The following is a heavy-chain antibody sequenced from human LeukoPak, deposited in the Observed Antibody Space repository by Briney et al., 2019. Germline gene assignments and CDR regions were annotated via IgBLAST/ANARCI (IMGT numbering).Heavy chain of an antibody. CDR3: ARHLAVAASSFDS. CDR1: GGSISSYY. Sequence: SETLSLTCTVSGGSISSYYWSWIRQPPRKGLEWMGYIYYSGSTNYTPSLKSRVTISVDTSKNQFSLKLSSVTAADTAVYYCARHLAVAASSFDSWGQGTLVTVSP. CDR2: IYYSGST. D-gene: IGHD6-19*01. V-gene: IGHV4-59*08. J-gene: IGHJ4*02.